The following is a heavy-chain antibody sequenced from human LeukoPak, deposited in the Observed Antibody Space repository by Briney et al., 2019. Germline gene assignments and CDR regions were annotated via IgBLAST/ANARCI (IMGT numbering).Heavy chain of an antibody. D-gene: IGHD3-22*01. Sequence: SETLSLTCTVSGGSISSGGYYWSWIRQHPGKGLEWIGYIYYSGSTYYNPSLKSRVTISVDTSKNQFSLKLSSVTAADTAVYYCARFHTSGYYRHFDFWGQGTLVTVSS. J-gene: IGHJ4*02. CDR1: GGSISSGGYY. CDR2: IYYSGST. CDR3: ARFHTSGYYRHFDF. V-gene: IGHV4-31*03.